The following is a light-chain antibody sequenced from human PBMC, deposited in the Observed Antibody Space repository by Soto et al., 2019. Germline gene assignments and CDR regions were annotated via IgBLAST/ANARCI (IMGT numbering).Light chain of an antibody. V-gene: IGLV2-8*01. J-gene: IGLJ1*01. Sequence: VLAQPPSASVAPGQAVTLSCPGTSSDIGGYDFVSWYQVRPGEAPQLIIYNVNGRPSGVPRRFSGSKSGNTASLTVSGLQAVDEADYYCSSYSDTNIYVFGTGTKV. CDR2: NVN. CDR1: SSDIGGYDF. CDR3: SSYSDTNIYV.